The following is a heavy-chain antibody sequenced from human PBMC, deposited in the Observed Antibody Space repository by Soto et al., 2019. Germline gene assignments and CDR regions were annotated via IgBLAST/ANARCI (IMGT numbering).Heavy chain of an antibody. J-gene: IGHJ4*02. D-gene: IGHD6-19*01. Sequence: GGSLRLSCAASGFTLSNYAMHWVRQAPGKGLDWVSGISGGGTTYYADSVKGRFSISRDSSKNTLYLQMNSLRAEDTALYYCAKPKAGIAVAGIGYYFDSWGQGALVTVSS. CDR1: GFTLSNYA. V-gene: IGHV3-23*01. CDR3: AKPKAGIAVAGIGYYFDS. CDR2: ISGGGTT.